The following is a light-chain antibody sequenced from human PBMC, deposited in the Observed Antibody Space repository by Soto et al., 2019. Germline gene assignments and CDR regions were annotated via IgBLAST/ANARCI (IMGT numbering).Light chain of an antibody. Sequence: QSALTQPPSAPGSPGQSLAISCTGTSSDVGGDNYVSWYQQHPGKAPKLMIYEVNKRPSGVPDRFSGSKSGNTASLTVSGLQAEDEADYFCSSYAGSSNVFGTGTKVT. CDR2: EVN. CDR1: SSDVGGDNY. CDR3: SSYAGSSNV. J-gene: IGLJ1*01. V-gene: IGLV2-8*01.